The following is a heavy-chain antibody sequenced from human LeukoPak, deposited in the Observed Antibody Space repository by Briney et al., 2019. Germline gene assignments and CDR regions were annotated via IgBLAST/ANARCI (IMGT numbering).Heavy chain of an antibody. Sequence: SQTLSLTCTVSGGSITSGDYCWSWIRQPPGKGLEWIGYIYYSGSTNYNPSLKSRVTISVDTSKNQVSLKLTSVTAADTAVYYCARHTSGGSLHWGQGTLVTVSS. CDR3: ARHTSGGSLH. J-gene: IGHJ4*02. CDR2: IYYSGST. V-gene: IGHV4-61*08. CDR1: GGSITSGDYC. D-gene: IGHD2-15*01.